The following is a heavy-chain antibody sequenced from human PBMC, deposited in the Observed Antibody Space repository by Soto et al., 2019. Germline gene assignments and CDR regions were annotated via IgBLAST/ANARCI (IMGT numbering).Heavy chain of an antibody. CDR2: FYNSGSS. CDR1: GGSVSSGGFY. V-gene: IGHV4-61*08. D-gene: IGHD3-16*01. Sequence: SETLSLTGTVSGGSVSSGGFYWNWIRQPPGKGLEWIGHFYNSGSSNYSPSLKSRVTISLDTSKNQFSLRLSSVTAADTAIYYCARSRGNYYYYGMDVWGQGTTVTVSS. J-gene: IGHJ6*02. CDR3: ARSRGNYYYYGMDV.